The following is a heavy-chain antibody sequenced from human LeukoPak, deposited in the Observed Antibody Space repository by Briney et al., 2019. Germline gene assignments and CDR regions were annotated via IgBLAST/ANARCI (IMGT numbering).Heavy chain of an antibody. CDR2: INHSGST. V-gene: IGHV4-34*01. CDR1: GGSFSGYY. J-gene: IGHJ4*02. D-gene: IGHD6-19*01. CDR3: ARGLRIAGDGMRNDY. Sequence: SETLSLTCAVYGGSFSGYYWGWIRQPRGKGLEWIGEINHSGSTNYNPSLKSRVTISVDTSKNQFSLKLSSVTAADTAVYYCARGLRIAGDGMRNDYWGQGTLVTVSS.